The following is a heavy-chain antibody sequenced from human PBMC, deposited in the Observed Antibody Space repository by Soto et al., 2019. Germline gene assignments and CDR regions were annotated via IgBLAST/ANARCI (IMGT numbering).Heavy chain of an antibody. CDR1: GGTFSSYA. Sequence: SVKVSCKASGGTFSSYAISWVRQAPGQGLEWMGGIIPIFGTANYAQKFQGRVTITADKSTSTAYMELSSLRSEDTAVHYCARDRETQYYDFWSGSKDTYYYYGMDVWGQGTTVTVSS. CDR2: IIPIFGTA. CDR3: ARDRETQYYDFWSGSKDTYYYYGMDV. J-gene: IGHJ6*02. D-gene: IGHD3-3*01. V-gene: IGHV1-69*06.